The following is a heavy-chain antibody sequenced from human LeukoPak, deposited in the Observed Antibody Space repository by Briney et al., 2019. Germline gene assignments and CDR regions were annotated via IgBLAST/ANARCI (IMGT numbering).Heavy chain of an antibody. V-gene: IGHV1-18*01. CDR3: ARDFLVPAAIGYYYYMDV. CDR1: GHTFTSYG. Sequence: ASVKVSCKASGHTFTSYGISWVRQAPGQGLEWMGWISAYNGNTNYAQKLQGRVTMTTDTSTSTAYMELRSLRSDDTAVYYCARDFLVPAAIGYYYYMDVWGKGTTVTVSS. D-gene: IGHD2-2*01. J-gene: IGHJ6*03. CDR2: ISAYNGNT.